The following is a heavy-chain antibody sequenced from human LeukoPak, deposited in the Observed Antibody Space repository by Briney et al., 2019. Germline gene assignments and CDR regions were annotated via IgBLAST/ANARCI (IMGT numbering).Heavy chain of an antibody. CDR2: IYYSGST. CDR3: ARANIVATIGAFDI. J-gene: IGHJ3*02. V-gene: IGHV4-61*01. D-gene: IGHD5-12*01. Sequence: PSETLSLTCTVSGGSVSSGSYYWSWIRQPPGKGLEWIGYIYYSGSTNYNPSLKSRVTISVDTSKNQFSLKLSSVTAADTAVYYCARANIVATIGAFDIWGQGTMDTVSS. CDR1: GGSVSSGSYY.